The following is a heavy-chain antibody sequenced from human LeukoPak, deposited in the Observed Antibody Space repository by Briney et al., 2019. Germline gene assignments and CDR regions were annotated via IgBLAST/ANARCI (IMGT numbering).Heavy chain of an antibody. Sequence: ASVKVSCKADGVTSNMYTINWLRRAPGQRLEWMGAIMPIFGSADYAQKFAGRVTFSADASTSLVYMHLRGLKSDDTAVYYCAQNGADHMGVGWLDPWGQGTLVTVSS. J-gene: IGHJ5*02. CDR2: IMPIFGSA. V-gene: IGHV1-69*13. CDR1: GVTSNMYT. D-gene: IGHD1-26*01. CDR3: AQNGADHMGVGWLDP.